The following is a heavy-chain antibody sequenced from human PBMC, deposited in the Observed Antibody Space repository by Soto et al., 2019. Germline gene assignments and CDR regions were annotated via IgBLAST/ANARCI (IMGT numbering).Heavy chain of an antibody. D-gene: IGHD6-19*01. Sequence: EVQLLESGGGLVQPGGSLRLSCAASGFTFVNYAMNWVRQAPGKGLEWVATLSGSGTSTYYADSVKGRFTISRDNSRNTLYLQMNSLRAEDTAVYYCAKGTSNGGWFNPFEYWGQGTLVTVSS. V-gene: IGHV3-23*01. CDR2: LSGSGTST. CDR3: AKGTSNGGWFNPFEY. J-gene: IGHJ4*02. CDR1: GFTFVNYA.